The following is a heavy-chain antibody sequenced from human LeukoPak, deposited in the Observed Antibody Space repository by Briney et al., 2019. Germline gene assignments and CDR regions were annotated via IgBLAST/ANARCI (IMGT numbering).Heavy chain of an antibody. Sequence: GGSLRLSCAASGFTFSSYWMSWVRQAPGKGLEWVANIKQDGSEKYYMDSVKGRFTISRDNAKNSLYLQMSSLRAEDTAVYYCARYGSGSSYDYWGQGTLVTVSS. CDR2: IKQDGSEK. J-gene: IGHJ4*02. CDR1: GFTFSSYW. CDR3: ARYGSGSSYDY. D-gene: IGHD3-10*01. V-gene: IGHV3-7*03.